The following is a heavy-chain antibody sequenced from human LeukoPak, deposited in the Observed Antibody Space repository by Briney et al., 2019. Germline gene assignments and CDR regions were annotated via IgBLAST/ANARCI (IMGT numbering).Heavy chain of an antibody. CDR2: ISYDGSNK. V-gene: IGHV3-30*03. Sequence: GGSLRLSCAASGFTFSSYGMHWVRQAPGKGLEWVAVISYDGSNKYYADSVKGRFTISRDNSKNTLYLQMNSLRAEDTAVYYCARAGVLFGRDYWGQGTLVTVSS. CDR3: ARAGVLFGRDY. D-gene: IGHD2-15*01. J-gene: IGHJ4*02. CDR1: GFTFSSYG.